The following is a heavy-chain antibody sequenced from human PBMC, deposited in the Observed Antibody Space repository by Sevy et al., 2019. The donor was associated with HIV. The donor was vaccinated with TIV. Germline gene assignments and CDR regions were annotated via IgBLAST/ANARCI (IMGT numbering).Heavy chain of an antibody. CDR1: GFNFDSYT. J-gene: IGHJ3*01. CDR2: ISGFGNT. Sequence: GGSLRLSCAASGFNFDSYTMNWVRQAPGKGLEWVSSISGFGNTYYADSVRGRFTISRDNAKNTLYLQMNSLRADDTAVYYCAKVLNPALESMMEVTVRSLKGFDVWGQGTMVTVSS. CDR3: AKVLNPALESMMEVTVRSLKGFDV. D-gene: IGHD3-22*01. V-gene: IGHV3-23*01.